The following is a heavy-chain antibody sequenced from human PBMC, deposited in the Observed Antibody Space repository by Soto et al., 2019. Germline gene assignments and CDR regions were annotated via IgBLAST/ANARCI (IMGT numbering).Heavy chain of an antibody. D-gene: IGHD3-3*01. V-gene: IGHV4-30-4*01. Sequence: SETLSLTCTVSGGSISSGDYYWSWIRQPPGKGLEWIGYIYYSGSTYYNPSLKSRVTISVDTSKNQFSLKLSSVTAADTAVYYCAREGTGFGYYGMDVWGQGTTVTVSS. CDR1: GGSISSGDYY. CDR3: AREGTGFGYYGMDV. J-gene: IGHJ6*02. CDR2: IYYSGST.